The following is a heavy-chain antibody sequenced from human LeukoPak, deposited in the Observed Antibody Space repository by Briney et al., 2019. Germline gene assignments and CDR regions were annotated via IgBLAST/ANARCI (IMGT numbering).Heavy chain of an antibody. D-gene: IGHD4-23*01. CDR2: IYTSGTT. CDR1: GGSISSYF. J-gene: IGHJ4*02. V-gene: IGHV4-4*07. CDR3: ARDALGYGGTAAFDY. Sequence: SETLSRTSTVSGGSISSYFGSWLRQPAGKGREWSGRIYTSGTTDSNPSLKSRVTMSVDTSKNQFSLKLSSVTAADAALYYCARDALGYGGTAAFDYWGQGIVVTVSS.